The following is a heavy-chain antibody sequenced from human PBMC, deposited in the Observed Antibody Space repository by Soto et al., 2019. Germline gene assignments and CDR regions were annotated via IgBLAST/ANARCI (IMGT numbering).Heavy chain of an antibody. CDR2: IYYTWKT. CDR3: ARVGTSIAVRPSAY. V-gene: IGHV4-30-4*01. Sequence: PGKGLEWIGYIYYTWKTYYNPSLKSRLTISLDTSKNQFSLKLNSVTAADTAVYYCARVGTSIAVRPSAYWGHRTPVTVSS. D-gene: IGHD6-6*01. J-gene: IGHJ4*01.